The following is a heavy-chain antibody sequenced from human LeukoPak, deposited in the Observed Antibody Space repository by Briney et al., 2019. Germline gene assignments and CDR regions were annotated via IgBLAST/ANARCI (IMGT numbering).Heavy chain of an antibody. CDR1: GGSISGTSYY. V-gene: IGHV4-39*01. CDR3: ARQSRDYDFIWGSYREFDY. D-gene: IGHD3-16*02. J-gene: IGHJ4*01. CDR2: IYHSGST. Sequence: PSETLSLTCTVSGGSISGTSYYWGWIRQPPGKGLEWIGSIYHSGSTYYNPSLKSRVTIAVDTSKNQFSLKLSSVTAADTAVYYCARQSRDYDFIWGSYREFDYWGQGTTVTVSS.